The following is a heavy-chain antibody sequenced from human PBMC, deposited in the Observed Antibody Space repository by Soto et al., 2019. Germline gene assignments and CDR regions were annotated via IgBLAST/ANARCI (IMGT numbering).Heavy chain of an antibody. CDR1: GFTFDDYA. V-gene: IGHV3-43D*04. J-gene: IGHJ6*02. CDR3: AKDGSGEDYGMDV. Sequence: PGGSLRLSCAASGFTFDDYAMHWVRQAPGKGLEWVSLISWDGGSTYYADSVKGRLTISRDNSKNSLYLQMNSLRAEDTALYYCAKDGSGEDYGMDVWGQGTTVTVSS. CDR2: ISWDGGST. D-gene: IGHD3-16*01.